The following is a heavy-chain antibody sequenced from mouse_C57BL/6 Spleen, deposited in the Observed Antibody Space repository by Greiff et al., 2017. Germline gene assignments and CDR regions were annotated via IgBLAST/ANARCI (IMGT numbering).Heavy chain of an antibody. CDR1: GFTFSDYG. CDR3: ATGTDLFDY. V-gene: IGHV5-17*01. Sequence: DVMLVESGGGLVKPGGSLKLSCAASGFTFSDYGMHWVRQAPEKVLEWVAYISSGSSTIYYADTVKGRFTISRDNAKNTLFLQMTSLRSEDTAMYYCATGTDLFDYWGQGTTLTVSS. J-gene: IGHJ2*01. CDR2: ISSGSSTI. D-gene: IGHD4-1*01.